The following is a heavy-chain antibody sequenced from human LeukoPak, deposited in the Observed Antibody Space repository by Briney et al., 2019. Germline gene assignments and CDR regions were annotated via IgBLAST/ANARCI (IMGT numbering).Heavy chain of an antibody. J-gene: IGHJ4*02. CDR3: ARALDYPYYFDY. V-gene: IGHV4-59*11. D-gene: IGHD4-11*01. CDR2: IYNSGST. Sequence: SETLSLTCSVSGGSISTHYWNWIRQPPGKRLEWIGDIYNSGSTNYNPSLKSRVTISVDTSKNQFSLKLSSVTAADTAVYYCARALDYPYYFDYWGQGLLVTVSS. CDR1: GGSISTHY.